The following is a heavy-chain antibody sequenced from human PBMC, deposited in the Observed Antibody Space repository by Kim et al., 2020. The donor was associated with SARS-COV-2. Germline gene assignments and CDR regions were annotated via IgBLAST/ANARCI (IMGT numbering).Heavy chain of an antibody. CDR1: GFTFSSYG. V-gene: IGHV3-33*01. Sequence: GGSLRLSCAASGFTFSSYGMHWVRQAPGKGLEWVAVIWYDGSNKYYADSVKGRFTISRDNSKNTLYLQMNSLRAEDTAVYYCARCFSSSWSYMDVWGEVTTVTVSS. D-gene: IGHD6-13*01. CDR2: IWYDGSNK. CDR3: ARCFSSSWSYMDV. J-gene: IGHJ6*03.